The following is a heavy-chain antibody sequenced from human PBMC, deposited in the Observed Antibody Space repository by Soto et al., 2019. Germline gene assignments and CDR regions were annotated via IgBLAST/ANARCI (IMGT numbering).Heavy chain of an antibody. CDR2: IWYDGSNK. CDR3: ARSYGDYDGGDFDI. Sequence: QVQLVESGGGVVQPGRSLRLSCASSGFTFSSYGMHWGRQAPGKGLEWVAVIWYDGSNKYYADSVKGRFTISRDNSKNTLYLQMNSLRAEDTALYYCARSYGDYDGGDFDIWGQGTMVTVSS. J-gene: IGHJ3*02. D-gene: IGHD4-17*01. V-gene: IGHV3-33*01. CDR1: GFTFSSYG.